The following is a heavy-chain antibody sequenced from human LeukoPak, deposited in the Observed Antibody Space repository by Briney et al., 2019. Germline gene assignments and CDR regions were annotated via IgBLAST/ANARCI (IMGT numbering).Heavy chain of an antibody. CDR1: GGTFSSYA. CDR2: IIPILGIA. D-gene: IGHD2-2*01. CDR3: ARGNCSSTSCYVGYYYYGMDV. J-gene: IGHJ6*02. Sequence: ASVKVSCKASGGTFSSYAISWVRQAPGQGLEWMGRIIPILGIANYAQKFQGRVTITADKSTSTAYMELNSLRSEDTAVYYCARGNCSSTSCYVGYYYYGMDVWGQGTTVTVSS. V-gene: IGHV1-69*04.